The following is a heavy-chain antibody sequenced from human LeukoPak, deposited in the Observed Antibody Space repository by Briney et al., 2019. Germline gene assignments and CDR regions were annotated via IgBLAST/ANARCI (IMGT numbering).Heavy chain of an antibody. CDR3: ARRTGYYDGFDY. Sequence: SETLSLTCTVSGGSISNYYWSWIRKPPGKGLEWIGYIYYSGSTNYNPSLKSRVTISLDTSKNQFSLKLSSVTAADTAVYYCARRTGYYDGFDYWGQGTLVTVSS. D-gene: IGHD3/OR15-3a*01. CDR1: GGSISNYY. CDR2: IYYSGST. J-gene: IGHJ4*02. V-gene: IGHV4-59*01.